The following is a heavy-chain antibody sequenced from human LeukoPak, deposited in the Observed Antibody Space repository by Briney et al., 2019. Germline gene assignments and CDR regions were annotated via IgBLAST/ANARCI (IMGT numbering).Heavy chain of an antibody. J-gene: IGHJ4*02. Sequence: GGSLRLSCTASGFSFSGHWMHWARQLPGKGLVWVSRISPTGSTTSYADSVKGRFTVSRDNAKNTLYLQVNNLRAEDTAVYYCARGPNSNWSGLDFWGQGTLLTVAS. CDR1: GFSFSGHW. D-gene: IGHD6-6*01. CDR2: ISPTGSTT. V-gene: IGHV3-74*01. CDR3: ARGPNSNWSGLDF.